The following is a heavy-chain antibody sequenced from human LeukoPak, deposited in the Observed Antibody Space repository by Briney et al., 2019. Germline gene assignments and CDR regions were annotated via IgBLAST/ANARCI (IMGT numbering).Heavy chain of an antibody. Sequence: ASVKVSCKASGYTFTGYYMHWVRQAPGQGLEWMGWISAHSGDTNYPQKFQGRVTMTTDTSTSTAYMELRSLRSDDTAVYYCARDPYANTIKYFDYWGQGTLVTVSS. CDR1: GYTFTGYY. V-gene: IGHV1-18*04. D-gene: IGHD3-9*01. CDR3: ARDPYANTIKYFDY. CDR2: ISAHSGDT. J-gene: IGHJ4*02.